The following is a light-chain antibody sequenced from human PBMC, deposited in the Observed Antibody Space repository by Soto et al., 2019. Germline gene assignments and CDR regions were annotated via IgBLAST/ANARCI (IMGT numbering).Light chain of an antibody. Sequence: EMVMTQSPAILSVSPGERVTLSCRASESVHRNLAWYQQKPGQGHSLLIYYASTRVTGVPDRFSGSGSGTEFTLTISSLQSEDFGVYFCQHYSNWPPTFGPGTKVEIK. J-gene: IGKJ3*01. CDR2: YAS. V-gene: IGKV3-15*01. CDR3: QHYSNWPPT. CDR1: ESVHRN.